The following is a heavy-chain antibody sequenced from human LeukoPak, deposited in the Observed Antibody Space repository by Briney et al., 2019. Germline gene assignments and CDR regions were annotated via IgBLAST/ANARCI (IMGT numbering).Heavy chain of an antibody. CDR2: ISSSGLYI. V-gene: IGHV3-21*01. J-gene: IGHJ4*02. CDR1: EFIISSYT. Sequence: GGSLRLSCAASEFIISSYTMNWVRQAPGEGLEWVSSISSSGLYIYYADSVKGRFTISRDNSQNSLYLQMNNLRGEDTAVYYCARDQSRWLERQDFDYWGQGTLVTVSS. D-gene: IGHD6-19*01. CDR3: ARDQSRWLERQDFDY.